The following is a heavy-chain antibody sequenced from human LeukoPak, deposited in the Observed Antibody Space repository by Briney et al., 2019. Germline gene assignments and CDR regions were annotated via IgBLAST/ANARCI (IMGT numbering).Heavy chain of an antibody. CDR2: ISSSGSII. CDR3: ARDPTVTNFHDAFDI. V-gene: IGHV3-21*04. Sequence: PGGSLRLSCAASGFTFSSYALSWVRQAPGKGLEWVSAISSSGSIIYYAHSVKGRFTISRDNAKNSLCLQMNSLRAEDTAVYYCARDPTVTNFHDAFDIWGQGTMVTASS. CDR1: GFTFSSYA. D-gene: IGHD4-17*01. J-gene: IGHJ3*02.